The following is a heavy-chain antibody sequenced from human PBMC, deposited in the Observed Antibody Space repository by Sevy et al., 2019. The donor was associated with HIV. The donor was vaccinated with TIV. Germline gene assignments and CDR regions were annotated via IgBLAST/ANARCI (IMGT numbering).Heavy chain of an antibody. CDR3: ARSNNAGVGNFYYDTTGYYSDY. D-gene: IGHD3-22*01. Sequence: GGSLRLSCAASGFTFSSYGMHWVRQAPGKGLEWVAVIWYDGSNKYYADSVKGRFTISRDNSKNTLYLQMNSLRAEDTAVYYCARSNNAGVGNFYYDTTGYYSDYWGQGILVTVSS. CDR2: IWYDGSNK. V-gene: IGHV3-33*01. J-gene: IGHJ4*02. CDR1: GFTFSSYG.